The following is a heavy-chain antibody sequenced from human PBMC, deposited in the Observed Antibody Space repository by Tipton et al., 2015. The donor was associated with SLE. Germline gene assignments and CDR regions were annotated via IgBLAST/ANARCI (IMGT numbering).Heavy chain of an antibody. CDR1: GFPFSTYA. D-gene: IGHD3-10*01. Sequence: SLRLSCAASGFPFSTYAMHWVRQAPGKGLEWVAVISYDGSNKYYADSVKGRFTISRDNSKNTLYLQMNSLRAEDTAVYYCARDLRGALGYWGQGTLVTVSS. V-gene: IGHV3-30-3*01. J-gene: IGHJ4*02. CDR3: ARDLRGALGY. CDR2: ISYDGSNK.